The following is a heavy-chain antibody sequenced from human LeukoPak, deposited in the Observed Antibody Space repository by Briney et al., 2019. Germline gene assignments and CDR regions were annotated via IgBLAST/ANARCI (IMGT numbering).Heavy chain of an antibody. CDR2: VDTSGST. D-gene: IGHD3-16*01. CDR3: ARGLGGAYYYMDV. J-gene: IGHJ6*03. Sequence: SETLSLTCTVSGGSISSFYWTWFRQPAGKGLEWIGRVDTSGSTHYNLSLKGRVTMSLDTSKYQFSLRLSSVTVADTAVYYCARGLGGAYYYMDVWGKGTTVTVSS. CDR1: GGSISSFY. V-gene: IGHV4-4*07.